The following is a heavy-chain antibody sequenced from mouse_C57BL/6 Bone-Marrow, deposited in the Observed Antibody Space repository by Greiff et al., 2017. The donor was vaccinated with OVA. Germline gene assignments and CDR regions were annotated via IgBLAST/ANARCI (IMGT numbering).Heavy chain of an antibody. CDR3: ARGPSYYSNPLYAIDY. CDR1: GYSITSGYY. D-gene: IGHD2-5*01. Sequence: EVKLVESGPGLVKPSQSLSLTCSVTGYSITSGYYWNWIRQLPGNNLEWMGYISYDGSNNYKPSLKNRTTITRDTSKNKFFLKLNTVTTEDTATSYFARGPSYYSNPLYAIDYWGQGTSVTVSS. V-gene: IGHV3-6*01. J-gene: IGHJ4*01. CDR2: ISYDGSN.